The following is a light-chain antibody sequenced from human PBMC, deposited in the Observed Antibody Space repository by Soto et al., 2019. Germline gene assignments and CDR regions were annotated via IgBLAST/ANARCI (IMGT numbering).Light chain of an antibody. CDR1: QNILYSSNNKNY. Sequence: DIVMTQSPDSLAVSLGERATINCKSSQNILYSSNNKNYLAWYRQKPGQPPKLLIYWASVRESGVPDRISGSGSGIDFTLTISSLQAEDVAVYYCQQYYSTPPYTFGQGTKLEIK. CDR3: QQYYSTPPYT. CDR2: WAS. J-gene: IGKJ2*01. V-gene: IGKV4-1*01.